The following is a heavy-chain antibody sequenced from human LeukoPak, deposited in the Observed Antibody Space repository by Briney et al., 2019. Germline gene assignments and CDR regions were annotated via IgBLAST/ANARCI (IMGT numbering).Heavy chain of an antibody. V-gene: IGHV3-23*01. J-gene: IGHJ4*02. Sequence: HTGGSLRLSCAASGFTFSSYAMSWVRQAPGKGLEWVSAISGSGGSTYYANSVKGRFTNSRDNSKNTLYLQMNSLRAEDTAVYYCAKDPGIAGHFDYWGQGTLVTVSS. CDR3: AKDPGIAGHFDY. CDR2: ISGSGGST. D-gene: IGHD6-13*01. CDR1: GFTFSSYA.